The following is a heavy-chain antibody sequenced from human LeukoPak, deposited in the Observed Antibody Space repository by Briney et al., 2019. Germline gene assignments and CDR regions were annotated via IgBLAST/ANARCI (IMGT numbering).Heavy chain of an antibody. V-gene: IGHV3-48*03. CDR2: ISSSGSTI. CDR1: GFTFSSYE. Sequence: PGGSLRLSCAASGFTFSSYEMNWVRQAPGKGLEWVSYISSSGSTIYYADSVKGRFTISRDNAKNSLYLQMNSLRAEDTAVYYCARLDDYYGPGTLDYWGQGTLVTVSS. CDR3: ARLDDYYGPGTLDY. D-gene: IGHD3-10*01. J-gene: IGHJ4*02.